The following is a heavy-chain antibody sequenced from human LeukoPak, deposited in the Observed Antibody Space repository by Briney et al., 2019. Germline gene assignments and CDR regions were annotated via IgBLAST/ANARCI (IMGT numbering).Heavy chain of an antibody. V-gene: IGHV5-51*01. CDR2: IYPGDSET. D-gene: IGHD5-18*01. Sequence: GESLKISCKGSGYRFTTNWIGWVRQMPGKGLEWMGIIYPGDSETRYSPSFQGQVTMSADKSISTAYLQWSSPKASDTAIYYCVRSRGYSYGYSYYFDDWGQGTLVTVSS. CDR3: VRSRGYSYGYSYYFDD. CDR1: GYRFTTNW. J-gene: IGHJ4*02.